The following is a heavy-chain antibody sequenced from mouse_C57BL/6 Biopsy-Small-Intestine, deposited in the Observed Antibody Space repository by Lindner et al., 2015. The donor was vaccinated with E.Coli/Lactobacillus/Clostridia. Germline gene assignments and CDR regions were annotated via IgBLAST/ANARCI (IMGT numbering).Heavy chain of an antibody. Sequence: VQLQESGGGLVKPGGSLKLSCAASGFTFSDYGMHWVRQAPEKGLEWVAYISSGSSTIYYADTVKGRFTISRDNAKNTLFLQMTSLRSGDTAMYYCANRGRDYYAMDYWGQGTSVTVSS. CDR2: ISSGSSTI. CDR1: GFTFSDYG. CDR3: ANRGRDYYAMDY. J-gene: IGHJ4*01. D-gene: IGHD3-3*01. V-gene: IGHV5-17*01.